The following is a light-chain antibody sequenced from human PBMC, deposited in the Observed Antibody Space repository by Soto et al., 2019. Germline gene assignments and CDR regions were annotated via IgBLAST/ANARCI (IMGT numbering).Light chain of an antibody. CDR1: SSNIGTYT. CDR2: NND. V-gene: IGLV1-44*01. CDR3: AAWDDSISGLYV. J-gene: IGLJ1*01. Sequence: QSALTQPPSASGTPGQRVTISCSGSSSNIGTYTVNWYQRFPGTAPKLLIYNNDQRPSGVPDRFSGFKYGTAASLAISGIQSEDEAEYYCAAWDDSISGLYVLGTGIKVTVL.